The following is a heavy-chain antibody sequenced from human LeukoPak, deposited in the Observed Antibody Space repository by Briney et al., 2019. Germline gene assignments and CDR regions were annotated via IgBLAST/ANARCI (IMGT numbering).Heavy chain of an antibody. Sequence: GGSLRLSCAASGFTFSTYAMSWVRQAPGKGLEWVAVISYDGSNKYYADSVKGRFTISRDNSKSTLYLQMNSLRAEDTAVYYCAKDGRIAAAGTRGRQPFDYWGQGTLVTVSS. D-gene: IGHD6-13*01. CDR3: AKDGRIAAAGTRGRQPFDY. V-gene: IGHV3-30*18. J-gene: IGHJ4*02. CDR2: ISYDGSNK. CDR1: GFTFSTYA.